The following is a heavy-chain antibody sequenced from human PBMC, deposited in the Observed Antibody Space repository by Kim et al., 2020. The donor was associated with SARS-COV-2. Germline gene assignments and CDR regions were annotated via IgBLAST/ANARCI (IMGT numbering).Heavy chain of an antibody. CDR3: AREGYYDSSGYYQHDAFYI. D-gene: IGHD3-22*01. CDR1: GGSSSSYY. CDR2: IYYSGST. Sequence: SETLSLTCTVYGGSSSSYYWSWIRQPPGKGLEWIGYIYYSGSTNYNPSLKSRVTISVDTSKNQFSLKLSSVTAADTAVYYCAREGYYDSSGYYQHDAFYICGAGTMVTASS. V-gene: IGHV4-59*01. J-gene: IGHJ3*02.